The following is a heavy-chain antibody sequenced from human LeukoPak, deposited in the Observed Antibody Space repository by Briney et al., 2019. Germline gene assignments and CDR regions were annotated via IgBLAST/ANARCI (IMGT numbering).Heavy chain of an antibody. V-gene: IGHV4-39*07. D-gene: IGHD3-3*01. Sequence: SETLSLTCTVSGGSISSSSYYWGWIRQPPGKGLEWIGSIYYSGSTYYNPSLKSRVTISVDTSKNQFSLKLSSVPAADTAVYYCARGTYYDFWSGYYKTYYFDYWGQGTLVTVSS. CDR1: GGSISSSSYY. CDR2: IYYSGST. CDR3: ARGTYYDFWSGYYKTYYFDY. J-gene: IGHJ4*02.